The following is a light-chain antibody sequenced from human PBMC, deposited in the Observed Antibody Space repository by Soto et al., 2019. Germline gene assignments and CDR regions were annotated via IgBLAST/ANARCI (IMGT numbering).Light chain of an antibody. CDR1: QNISNY. CDR2: GAS. Sequence: IGLTQSPATLSVSPGERATLSCRASQNISNYLIWYQQKPGQAPRLLIYGASSRATGIPDRFSGSGSGTDFTLTISRLEPEDFAVYYCQQYHWAPDTFGQGTRLEIK. CDR3: QQYHWAPDT. J-gene: IGKJ5*01. V-gene: IGKV3-20*01.